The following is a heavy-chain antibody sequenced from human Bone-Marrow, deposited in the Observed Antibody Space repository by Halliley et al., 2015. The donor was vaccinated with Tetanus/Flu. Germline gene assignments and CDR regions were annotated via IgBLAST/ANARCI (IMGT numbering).Heavy chain of an antibody. Sequence: TLSLTCAVSGGSISTTDSSWTWIRQSPGKGLQCIGYFSYNGRTSYNPFLQTRLTISADTSRNHFSLTLRSVTAADTAVYYCARYLNPKFLPPWGQGTQVTVSS. CDR1: GGSISTTDSS. V-gene: IGHV4-30-4*01. CDR2: FSYNGRT. CDR3: ARYLNPKFLPP. J-gene: IGHJ5*02.